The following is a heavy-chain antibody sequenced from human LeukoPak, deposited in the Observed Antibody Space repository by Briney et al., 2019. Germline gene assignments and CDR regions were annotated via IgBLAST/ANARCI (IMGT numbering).Heavy chain of an antibody. CDR3: ARGKTMNQRVLLIYYYLDV. V-gene: IGHV4-34*01. CDR2: INHSGST. Sequence: PSETLSLTCAVYGGSFSGYYWSWIRQPPGKGLEWIGEINHSGSTNYNPSLKSRVTISVDTSKNQFSLKLSSVTAADTAVYYCARGKTMNQRVLLIYYYLDVWGKGTTVTVSS. CDR1: GGSFSGYY. J-gene: IGHJ6*03. D-gene: IGHD3-16*01.